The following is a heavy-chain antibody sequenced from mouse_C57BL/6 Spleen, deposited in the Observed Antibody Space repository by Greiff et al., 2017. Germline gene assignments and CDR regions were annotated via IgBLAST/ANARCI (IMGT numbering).Heavy chain of an antibody. CDR3: ARHEEYYGSSYDYAMDY. CDR2: FYSGSGSI. CDR1: GYTFTEYT. J-gene: IGHJ4*01. V-gene: IGHV1-62-2*01. D-gene: IGHD1-1*01. Sequence: VQLQQSGAELVKPGASVKLSCKASGYTFTEYTIHWVKQRSGQGLEWIGWFYSGSGSIKYNEKFKDKATLTADKSSSTVYMELSRLTSEDSAVYFCARHEEYYGSSYDYAMDYWGQGTSVTVSS.